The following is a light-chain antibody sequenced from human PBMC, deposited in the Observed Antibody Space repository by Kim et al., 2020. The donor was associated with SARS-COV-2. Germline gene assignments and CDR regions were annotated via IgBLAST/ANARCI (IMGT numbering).Light chain of an antibody. V-gene: IGLV3-19*01. CDR3: NSRDNNDNVL. Sequence: VALGQTGRITCQGDSVRTYYTTWFQQKPGQAPIVVFYGKNNRPSGIPDRFSGSSSGNTASLTITATQAGDEADYYCNSRDNNDNVLFGGGTRLTVL. J-gene: IGLJ2*01. CDR2: GKN. CDR1: SVRTYY.